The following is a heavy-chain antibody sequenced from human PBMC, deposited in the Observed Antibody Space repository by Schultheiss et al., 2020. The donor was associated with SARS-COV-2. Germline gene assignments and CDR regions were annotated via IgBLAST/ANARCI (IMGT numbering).Heavy chain of an antibody. J-gene: IGHJ6*02. V-gene: IGHV4-34*01. CDR2: INHSGST. Sequence: SETLSLTCAVYGGSFSGYYWSWIRQPPGKGLEWIGEINHSGSTNYNPSLKSRVTISVDTSKNQFSLKPSSVTAADTAVYYCARFPYGGRLAYYYYGMDVWGQGTTVTVSS. D-gene: IGHD4-23*01. CDR1: GGSFSGYY. CDR3: ARFPYGGRLAYYYYGMDV.